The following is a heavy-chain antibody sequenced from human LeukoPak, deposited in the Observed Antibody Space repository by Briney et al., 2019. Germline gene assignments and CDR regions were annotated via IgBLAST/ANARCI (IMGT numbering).Heavy chain of an antibody. CDR1: GFTFSTYW. D-gene: IGHD1-26*01. V-gene: IGHV3-7*01. CDR2: IKLDGSEK. Sequence: GSLSLSCAASGFTFSTYWMSWVRQAPGKGLEWVATIKLDGSEKYYVDSVKGRFTISRDNAKNSLYLQMNSLRAEDTAVYYCVRVRDSWSYFCYFDYWGQGTLVTVSS. CDR3: VRVRDSWSYFCYFDY. J-gene: IGHJ4*02.